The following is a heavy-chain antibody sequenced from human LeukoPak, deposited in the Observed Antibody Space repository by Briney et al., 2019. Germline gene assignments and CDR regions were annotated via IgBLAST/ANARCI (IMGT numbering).Heavy chain of an antibody. Sequence: GGSLRLSCAASGFTFSSYSMNWVRQAPGKGLEWVSSISSTSSYMYDADSVRGRFTISRDNAENSLYLQMNSLRAEDTAVYYCARSPIGITGTPDYWGQGTLVTVSS. CDR2: ISSTSSYM. CDR1: GFTFSSYS. CDR3: ARSPIGITGTPDY. J-gene: IGHJ4*02. D-gene: IGHD1-7*01. V-gene: IGHV3-21*01.